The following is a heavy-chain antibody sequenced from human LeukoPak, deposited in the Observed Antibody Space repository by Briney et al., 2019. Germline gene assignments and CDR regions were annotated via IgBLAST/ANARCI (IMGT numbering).Heavy chain of an antibody. D-gene: IGHD5-18*01. CDR2: ISTSGSTL. Sequence: GSLELPLEAPGFTFMSFEMNWAPRAPGKGLGGVPYISTSGSTLNCADSVKGRFAMSRDNAKTSLYLQMNSLRAEDTAVYYCARAAMAYWGQGTLVTVSS. V-gene: IGHV3-48*03. J-gene: IGHJ4*02. CDR1: GFTFMSFE. CDR3: ARAAMAY.